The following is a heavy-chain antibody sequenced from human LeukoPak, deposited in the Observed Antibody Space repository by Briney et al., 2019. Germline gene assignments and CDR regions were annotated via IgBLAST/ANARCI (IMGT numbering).Heavy chain of an antibody. CDR3: ARTYSSGYYWHFDY. CDR2: INPNSGGT. V-gene: IGHV1-2*02. D-gene: IGHD3-22*01. J-gene: IGHJ4*02. Sequence: ASVKVSCKASGYTFTGYYMHWVRQAPGQGLEWMGWINPNSGGTNYAQKFQGRVTMTRDTSISTAYMELRSLRSDDTAVYYCARTYSSGYYWHFDYWGQGTLVTVSS. CDR1: GYTFTGYY.